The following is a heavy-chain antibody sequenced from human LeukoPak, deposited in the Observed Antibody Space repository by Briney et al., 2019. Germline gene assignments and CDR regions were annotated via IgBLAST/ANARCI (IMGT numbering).Heavy chain of an antibody. V-gene: IGHV4-59*01. J-gene: IGHJ3*02. D-gene: IGHD3-10*01. CDR3: ARVALWFGESPAFDI. CDR1: GASIINYY. CDR2: IYYSGST. Sequence: SETLSLTCTVSGASIINYYWNWFRQPPGKRLEWIGSIYYSGSTNYNPSLKSRVTISVDTSKNQFSLKLSSVTAADTAVYYCARVALWFGESPAFDIWGQGTMVTVSS.